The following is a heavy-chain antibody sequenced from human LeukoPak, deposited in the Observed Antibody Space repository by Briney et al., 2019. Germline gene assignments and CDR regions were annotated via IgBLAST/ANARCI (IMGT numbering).Heavy chain of an antibody. J-gene: IGHJ4*02. CDR2: ISSSSSTI. CDR3: AREARDGDIVVVPAALDY. D-gene: IGHD2-2*01. CDR1: GFTFSSYS. Sequence: GGSLRLSCAASGFTFSSYSMNWVRQAPGKGLEWVSYISSSSSTIYYADSVKGRFTISRDNAKNSLYLQMNSLRAEDTAVYYCAREARDGDIVVVPAALDYWGQGTLVTVSS. V-gene: IGHV3-48*01.